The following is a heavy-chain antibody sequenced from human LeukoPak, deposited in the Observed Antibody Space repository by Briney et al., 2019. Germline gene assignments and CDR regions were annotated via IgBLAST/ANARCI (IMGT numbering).Heavy chain of an antibody. D-gene: IGHD6-13*01. V-gene: IGHV1-46*01. J-gene: IGHJ4*02. Sequence: ASVNVSCKASVYIFTHYYINGVRQAAGQEVVCRAIINTNSASTSYAQKFQGRVTMTKEKSTSTVYMELGSLRSEDTAMYYCAREYSNSQFDYWGQGTLVIVSS. CDR2: INTNSAST. CDR3: AREYSNSQFDY. CDR1: VYIFTHYY.